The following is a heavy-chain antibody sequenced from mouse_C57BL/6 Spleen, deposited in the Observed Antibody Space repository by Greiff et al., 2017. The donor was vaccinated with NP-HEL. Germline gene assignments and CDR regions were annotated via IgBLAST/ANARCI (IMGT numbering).Heavy chain of an antibody. CDR2: IYPGSGNT. V-gene: IGHV1-76*01. CDR1: GYTFTDYY. Sequence: VQLQQSGAELVRPGASVKLSCKASGYTFTDYYINWVKQRPGQGLEWIARIYPGSGNTYYNEKFKGKATLTADKSSSTAYMQLSSLTSEDSAVYFCARGSNYAMDDWGQGTSVTVSS. CDR3: ARGSNYAMDD. J-gene: IGHJ4*01. D-gene: IGHD5-1*01.